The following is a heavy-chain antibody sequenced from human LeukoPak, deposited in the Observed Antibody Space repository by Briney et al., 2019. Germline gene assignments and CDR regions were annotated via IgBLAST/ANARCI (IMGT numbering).Heavy chain of an antibody. J-gene: IGHJ4*02. CDR1: GYTFTSYG. D-gene: IGHD3-22*01. CDR2: INAYNGNT. V-gene: IGHV1-18*01. Sequence: ASVKVSCKASGYTFTSYGISWVRQAPGQGLEWMGWINAYNGNTNYAQKLQGRVTMTTDTSTSTAYMELRSLRSDDTAVYYCARDTLDSSGYYYVSPPIDYWGQGTLVTVSS. CDR3: ARDTLDSSGYYYVSPPIDY.